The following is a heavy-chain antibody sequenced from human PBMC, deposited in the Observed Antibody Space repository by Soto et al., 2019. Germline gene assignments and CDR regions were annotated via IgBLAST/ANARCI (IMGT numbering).Heavy chain of an antibody. V-gene: IGHV3-33*01. J-gene: IGHJ4*02. CDR2: IWYDGSYK. CDR3: ARQDMVSYYFDS. D-gene: IGHD2-8*01. Sequence: QVQLVESGGGVVQPGRSLRLSCAASGFTFSNHGMHWVRQAPGKGLEWVAVIWYDGSYKYYADSVKGRFIISRDNSKNTLYLQMNSLRAEDTALYYCARQDMVSYYFDSWGQGTLVTVSS. CDR1: GFTFSNHG.